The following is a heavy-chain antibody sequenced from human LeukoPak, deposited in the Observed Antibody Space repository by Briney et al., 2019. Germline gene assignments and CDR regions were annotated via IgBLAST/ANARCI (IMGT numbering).Heavy chain of an antibody. J-gene: IGHJ4*02. CDR3: ARQSTYYYDSSATY. CDR2: IYPGDSDT. CDR1: GYSFTNYW. D-gene: IGHD3-22*01. V-gene: IGHV5-51*01. Sequence: GESLKISFQASGYSFTNYWIGWVRQMPGKGLEWMGIIYPGDSDTKYSPSFEGQVTISVDKSISTAYLQWSSLKASDTAMYYCARQSTYYYDSSATYWGQGTLVTVSS.